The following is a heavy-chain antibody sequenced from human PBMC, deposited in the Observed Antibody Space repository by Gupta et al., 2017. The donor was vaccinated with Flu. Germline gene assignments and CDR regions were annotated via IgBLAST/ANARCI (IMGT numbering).Heavy chain of an antibody. V-gene: IGHV4-39*01. J-gene: IGHJ3*01. Sequence: QMQLQESGPGLVKPSEILSLSCTVSGGSISSGLYHWGWIRQPPGKGLEWIGSVSYSGRPSFNSSLKSRLSISVDTSSNQLSLNLYSVTAADTAVYYCTRRVDTDVSPAGALDLWGQGAVVTVSS. CDR2: VSYSGRP. D-gene: IGHD5-18*01. CDR1: GGSISSGLYH. CDR3: TRRVDTDVSPAGALDL.